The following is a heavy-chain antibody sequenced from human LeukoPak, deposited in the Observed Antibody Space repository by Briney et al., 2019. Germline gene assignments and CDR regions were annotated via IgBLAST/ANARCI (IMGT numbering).Heavy chain of an antibody. Sequence: SDTLSLTCTVSGDSISSYYWSWIRQPPGKGLEWIGYIYSSGSTQYNPSLKSRVTISADTAKNQCSLKLCSVTAADTAVYYCARARVRSYSYDSSGFYTSDWHFDHWGRGTLVTVSS. D-gene: IGHD3-22*01. CDR2: IYSSGST. J-gene: IGHJ2*01. V-gene: IGHV4-59*07. CDR3: ARARVRSYSYDSSGFYTSDWHFDH. CDR1: GDSISSYY.